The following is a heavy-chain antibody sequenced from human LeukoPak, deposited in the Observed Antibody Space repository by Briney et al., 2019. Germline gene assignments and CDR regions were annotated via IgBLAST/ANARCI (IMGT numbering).Heavy chain of an antibody. Sequence: PSETLSLTCTVSGGSISSSSYYWGWIRQPPGKGLEWIGSSYSRESTYYNPSLKSRVTMSVDTSKNQFSLQLNSVTPEDTTVYYCARGGKTIRFLAVHYMDVWGKGTTVIVS. D-gene: IGHD3-3*01. V-gene: IGHV4-39*01. CDR3: ARGGKTIRFLAVHYMDV. CDR1: GGSISSSSYY. CDR2: SYSREST. J-gene: IGHJ6*03.